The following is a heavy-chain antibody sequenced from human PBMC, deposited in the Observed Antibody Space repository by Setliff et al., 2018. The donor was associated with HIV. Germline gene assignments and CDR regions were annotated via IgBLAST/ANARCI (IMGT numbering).Heavy chain of an antibody. CDR1: GFTFSNYW. V-gene: IGHV4-34*01. CDR2: INHSGST. J-gene: IGHJ3*02. Sequence: GSLRLSCAASGFTFSNYWMSWVRQPPGKGLEWIGEINHSGSTNYNPSLKSRVTISVDTSKNQFSLKLSSVTAADTAVYYCARSGDGPLRQWPGLDVFDIWGQGTMVTVSS. D-gene: IGHD6-19*01. CDR3: ARSGDGPLRQWPGLDVFDI.